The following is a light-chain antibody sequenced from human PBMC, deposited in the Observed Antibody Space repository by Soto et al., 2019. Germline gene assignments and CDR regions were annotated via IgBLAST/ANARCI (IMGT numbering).Light chain of an antibody. CDR1: QSISSS. CDR3: QQYNSCSLIT. J-gene: IGKJ5*01. CDR2: GAS. Sequence: IGMTQSPATVSVSGGGRATLSCRASQSISSSLAWYQQKPGQAPRLLIYGASTRATGIPARFGGSGSGTEFTPTITSLQSEDFSTYFCQQYNSCSLITFGQGTRLEIK. V-gene: IGKV3-15*01.